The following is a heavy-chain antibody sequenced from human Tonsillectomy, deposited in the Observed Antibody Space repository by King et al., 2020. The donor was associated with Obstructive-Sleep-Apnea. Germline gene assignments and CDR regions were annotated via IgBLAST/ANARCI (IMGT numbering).Heavy chain of an antibody. Sequence: VQLVESGGGLVKPGGSLRLSCAASGFTFSNAWMSWVRQAPGKGLEWVGRIKTQNHGGATEYAAPVKGRFTISRDDSKNTMYLQMNSLKDEDTDVYYCTTRFGDYELYLQHWGQGTLVTVSS. D-gene: IGHD4-17*01. V-gene: IGHV3-15*01. CDR3: TTRFGDYELYLQH. J-gene: IGHJ1*01. CDR1: GFTFSNAW. CDR2: IKTQNHGGAT.